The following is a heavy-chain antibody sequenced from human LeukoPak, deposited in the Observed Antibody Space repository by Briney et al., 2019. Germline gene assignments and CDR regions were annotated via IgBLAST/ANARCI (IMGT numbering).Heavy chain of an antibody. V-gene: IGHV3-66*01. J-gene: IGHJ4*02. CDR2: IYSGGST. CDR3: ARDPVGYSYGYERDY. CDR1: GFTVSSNY. Sequence: PGGSLRLSCAASGFTVSSNYMSWVRQAPGKGLEWVSVIYSGGSTYYADSVKGRFTISRDNSKSTLYLQMNSLRAEDTAVYYCARDPVGYSYGYERDYWGQGTLVTVSS. D-gene: IGHD5-18*01.